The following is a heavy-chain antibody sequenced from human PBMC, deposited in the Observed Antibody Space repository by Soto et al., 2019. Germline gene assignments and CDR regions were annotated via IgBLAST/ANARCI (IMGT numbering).Heavy chain of an antibody. Sequence: SVKDAFNASLYTFTSYDINWVRQATGQGLEWMGWMNPNSGNTGYAQKFQGRVTMTRNNSISTAYMELSSLRSEATAVYSCARVTGTTGYYGMDVWGQWTTVTV. CDR1: LYTFTSYD. D-gene: IGHD1-7*01. J-gene: IGHJ6*02. CDR2: MNPNSGNT. V-gene: IGHV1-8*01. CDR3: ARVTGTTGYYGMDV.